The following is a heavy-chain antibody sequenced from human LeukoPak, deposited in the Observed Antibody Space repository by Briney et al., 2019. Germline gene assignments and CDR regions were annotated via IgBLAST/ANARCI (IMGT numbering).Heavy chain of an antibody. CDR1: GFTFSTYA. D-gene: IGHD3-16*01. V-gene: IGHV3-23*01. J-gene: IGHJ4*02. CDR3: VKGPSASVWSYTDY. CDR2: INGNDEST. Sequence: GGSLRLSCAASGFTFSTYAMNWVRQAPGKGLEWVSAINGNDESTHYADSVKGRFTISRDNSKNTLFLQMNSLRAEDTAVYYCVKGPSASVWSYTDYRGQGTLVTVSS.